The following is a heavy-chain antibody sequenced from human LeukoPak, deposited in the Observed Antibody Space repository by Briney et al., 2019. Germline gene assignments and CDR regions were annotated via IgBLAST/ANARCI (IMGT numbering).Heavy chain of an antibody. CDR3: ASRQQLWDLFDY. J-gene: IGHJ4*02. CDR1: GFTVSSNY. CDR2: IYSGGST. D-gene: IGHD5-18*01. V-gene: IGHV3-66*01. Sequence: PGGSLRLSCAASGFTVSSNYMSWVRQAPGKGLEWVSVIYSGGSTYYADSVKGRFTISRDNSKNSLYLQMNSLRAEDTAVYYCASRQQLWDLFDYWGQGTLVTVSS.